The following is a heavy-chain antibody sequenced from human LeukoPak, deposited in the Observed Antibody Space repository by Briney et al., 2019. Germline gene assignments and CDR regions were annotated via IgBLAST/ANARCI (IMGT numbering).Heavy chain of an antibody. Sequence: PETLSLTCTVSGGSISSYYWSWIRQPPGKGLEWIGYIYYSGSTNYNPSLKSRVTISVDTSKNQFSLKLSSVTAADTAVYYCARFICSSTSCYRHYYYYYMDVWGKGTTVTVFS. V-gene: IGHV4-59*01. D-gene: IGHD2-2*01. CDR2: IYYSGST. CDR1: GGSISSYY. CDR3: ARFICSSTSCYRHYYYYYMDV. J-gene: IGHJ6*03.